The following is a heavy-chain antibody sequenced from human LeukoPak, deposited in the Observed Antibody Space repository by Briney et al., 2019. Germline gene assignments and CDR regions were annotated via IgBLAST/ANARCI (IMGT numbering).Heavy chain of an antibody. CDR3: ARHGLYYYDSSGYLGDFDY. D-gene: IGHD3-22*01. V-gene: IGHV5-51*01. Sequence: GESLKISCKGSGYSFTSYRIGWVRQMPGKGLEWMGIIYPGDYDTRYSPSFQGQVTISADKSISTAYLQWSSLTASDTAIYYCARHGLYYYDSSGYLGDFDYWGQGTLVTVSS. CDR2: IYPGDYDT. J-gene: IGHJ4*02. CDR1: GYSFTSYR.